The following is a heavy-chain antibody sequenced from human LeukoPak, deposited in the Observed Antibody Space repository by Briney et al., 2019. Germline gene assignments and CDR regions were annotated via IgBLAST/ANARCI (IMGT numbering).Heavy chain of an antibody. J-gene: IGHJ4*02. D-gene: IGHD6-13*01. V-gene: IGHV4-34*01. CDR2: INHSGST. CDR3: VRVQASSSWYPS. CDR1: GGASSGYY. Sequence: TLCPTCAVYGGASSGYYWSWVRQPPGKRLEWIGEINHSGSTTSTTSPTSRVTTSQETSTSQSSLYQSSLTPAHTAVYYCVRVQASSSWYPSWGQGTLVTVLS.